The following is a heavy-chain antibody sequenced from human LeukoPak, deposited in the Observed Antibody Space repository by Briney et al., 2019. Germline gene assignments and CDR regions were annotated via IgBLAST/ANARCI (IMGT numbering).Heavy chain of an antibody. D-gene: IGHD2-21*02. CDR3: ASAREGDGPLDPGYYYGMDV. V-gene: IGHV4-39*07. CDR1: GGSISSSSYY. CDR2: IYYSGST. Sequence: SETLSLTCTVSGGSISSSSYYWGWIRQPPGKGLEWIGSIYYSGSTYYNPSLKSRVTISVDTSKNQFSLKLSSVTAADTAVYYCASAREGDGPLDPGYYYGMDVWGQGTTVTVSS. J-gene: IGHJ6*02.